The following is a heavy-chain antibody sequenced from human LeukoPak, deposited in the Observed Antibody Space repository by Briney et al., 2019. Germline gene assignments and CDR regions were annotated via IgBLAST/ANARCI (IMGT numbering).Heavy chain of an antibody. CDR3: ARVFGLVGATTPHYPFDY. D-gene: IGHD1-26*01. Sequence: PGGSLRLSCAASGFTFGTYAMNWVRQAPGKGLEWVSLISGSGDGTYYADSVKGRFTISRDNSKNTLYLQMNSLRAEDTAVYYCARVFGLVGATTPHYPFDYWGQGTLVTVSS. J-gene: IGHJ4*02. CDR2: ISGSGDGT. V-gene: IGHV3-23*01. CDR1: GFTFGTYA.